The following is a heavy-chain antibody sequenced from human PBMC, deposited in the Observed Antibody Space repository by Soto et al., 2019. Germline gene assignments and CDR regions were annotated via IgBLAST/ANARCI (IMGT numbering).Heavy chain of an antibody. CDR1: GESIRGGCC. V-gene: IGHV4-38-2*02. CDR2: IYHRGST. D-gene: IGHD4-4*01. J-gene: IGHJ5*02. Sequence: PSATLSLTSSYAGESIRGGCCLGWGRPPPGKGLEWIGSIYHRGSTYYNPSLKSRVTISVDTSKNQFSLKLSSVTAADTAVYYCARGQFGSHDYSMTWFDPWRQ. CDR3: ARGQFGSHDYSMTWFDP.